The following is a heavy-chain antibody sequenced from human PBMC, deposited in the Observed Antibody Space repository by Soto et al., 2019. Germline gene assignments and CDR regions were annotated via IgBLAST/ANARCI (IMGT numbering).Heavy chain of an antibody. CDR2: ISGSGGST. Sequence: EVQLLESGGGLVQPGGSLRLSCAASGFTFSSYAMSWVRQAPGKGLEWVSGISGSGGSTYYADSVKGRFTISRDNSKNTLYLQMNSLRGEDTDVYYWAKQMMVRGVLTYYFDYWGQGTLVTVSS. D-gene: IGHD3-10*01. CDR3: AKQMMVRGVLTYYFDY. V-gene: IGHV3-23*01. J-gene: IGHJ4*02. CDR1: GFTFSSYA.